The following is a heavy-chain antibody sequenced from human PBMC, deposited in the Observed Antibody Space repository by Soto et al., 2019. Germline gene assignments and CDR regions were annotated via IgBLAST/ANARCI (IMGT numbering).Heavy chain of an antibody. CDR2: KYYRNKWYN. J-gene: IGHJ6*02. D-gene: IGHD6-19*01. CDR1: GDSVSSNSAA. CDR3: ASGSGCGWAYYCFYFGMDV. Sequence: SQTHSLTCAISGDSVSSNSAAWNWSRQSPSRGLEWLGRKYYRNKWYNDYAVSVKSRITINPGSSKNQFSLQLNSVTHEDAAVYYCASGSGCGWAYYCFYFGMDVWGQGTTVTVSS. V-gene: IGHV6-1*01.